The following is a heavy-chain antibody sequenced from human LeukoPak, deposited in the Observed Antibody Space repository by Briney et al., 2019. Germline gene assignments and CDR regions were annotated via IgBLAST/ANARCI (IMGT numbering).Heavy chain of an antibody. CDR2: INPNSGGT. J-gene: IGHJ3*02. Sequence: ASVKVSCKASGYTFTGNFIHWVRQAPGQGLEWMGWINPNSGGTNYAQKFQGRVTMTRDTTISTAYMELSSLRSEDTAVYYCARDLFVRITMIVEYGFDIWGQGTMVTASS. V-gene: IGHV1-2*02. CDR3: ARDLFVRITMIVEYGFDI. D-gene: IGHD3-22*01. CDR1: GYTFTGNF.